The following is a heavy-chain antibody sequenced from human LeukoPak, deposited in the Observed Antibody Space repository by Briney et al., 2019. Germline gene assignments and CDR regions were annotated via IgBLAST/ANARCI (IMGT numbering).Heavy chain of an antibody. Sequence: GGSLRLSCAVSGFIFSDFSMSWIRQAPGKGLEWVSYISSSGSTIYYADSVKGRFTISRDNAKNSLYLQMNSLRAEDTAVYYCAGGYSGFTLAHWGQGTLVTVSS. CDR1: GFIFSDFS. D-gene: IGHD5-12*01. V-gene: IGHV3-11*04. CDR2: ISSSGSTI. CDR3: AGGYSGFTLAH. J-gene: IGHJ4*02.